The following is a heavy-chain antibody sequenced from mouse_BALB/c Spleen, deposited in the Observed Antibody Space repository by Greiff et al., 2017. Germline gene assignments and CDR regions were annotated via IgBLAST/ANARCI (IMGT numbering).Heavy chain of an antibody. J-gene: IGHJ3*01. D-gene: IGHD1-1*01. CDR1: GYTFTDYA. CDR3: AKNLREAWFAY. Sequence: LVESGAELVRPGVSVKISCKGSGYTFTDYAMHWVKQSHAKSLEWIGVISTYYGDASYNQKFKGKATMTVDKSSSTAYMELARLTSEDSAIYYCAKNLREAWFAYWGQGTLVTVSA. V-gene: IGHV1S137*01. CDR2: ISTYYGDA.